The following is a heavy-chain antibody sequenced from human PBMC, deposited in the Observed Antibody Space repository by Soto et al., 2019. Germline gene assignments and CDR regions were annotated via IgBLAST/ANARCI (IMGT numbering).Heavy chain of an antibody. CDR2: ISYDGSNK. CDR1: GFTFSSYG. Sequence: PGGSLRLSCAASGFTFSSYGMHWVRQAPGKGLEWVAVISYDGSNKYYADSVKGRFTISRDNSKNTLYLQMNSLRAEDTAVYYCAKDGAYDSSGYHWYYFDYWGQGTLVTVSS. V-gene: IGHV3-30*18. J-gene: IGHJ4*02. D-gene: IGHD3-22*01. CDR3: AKDGAYDSSGYHWYYFDY.